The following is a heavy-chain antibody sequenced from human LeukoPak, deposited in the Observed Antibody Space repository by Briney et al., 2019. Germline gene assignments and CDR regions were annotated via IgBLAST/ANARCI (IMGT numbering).Heavy chain of an antibody. J-gene: IGHJ4*02. CDR3: AIQVTMIVVVPYFDY. CDR2: ITSSGTTK. V-gene: IGHV3-11*04. CDR1: GFTFNDYY. D-gene: IGHD3-22*01. Sequence: PGGSLRLSCEASGFTFNDYYMSWIRQAPGKGLEWVSFITSSGTTKYYADSVRGRFTISRDNAKNSLYLYMNSLRDDDTAVYYCAIQVTMIVVVPYFDYWGQGALVTVSA.